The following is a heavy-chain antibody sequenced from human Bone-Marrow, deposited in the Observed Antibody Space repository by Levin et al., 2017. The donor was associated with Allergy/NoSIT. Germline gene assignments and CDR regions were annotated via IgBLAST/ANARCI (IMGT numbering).Heavy chain of an antibody. J-gene: IGHJ4*02. Sequence: GESLKISCAASGFTFSSYSMNWVRQAPGKGLEWISYISDVGTTIYYADSVKGRFTISRDNAKNSVYLQVNSLRDDDTAVYYCARPAYGGNSVYIYWGQGTLVTVSS. CDR1: GFTFSSYS. CDR2: ISDVGTTI. V-gene: IGHV3-48*02. D-gene: IGHD4-23*01. CDR3: ARPAYGGNSVYIY.